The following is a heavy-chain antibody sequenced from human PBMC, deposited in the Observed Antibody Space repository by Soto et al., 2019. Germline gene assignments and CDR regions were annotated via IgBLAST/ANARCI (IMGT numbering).Heavy chain of an antibody. V-gene: IGHV3-30*04. D-gene: IGHD4-17*01. CDR3: ARDVNYGDYFSYAFDI. Sequence: QVQLVESGGGVVQPGRSLRLSCAASGFTFSNYATHWVRQAPGKGLEWVAVISYDGRSKYYADSVKGRFTISRDNSKNXRYLQINSLGAEDTAVYYCARDVNYGDYFSYAFDIWGQGTMVTVSS. CDR1: GFTFSNYA. J-gene: IGHJ3*02. CDR2: ISYDGRSK.